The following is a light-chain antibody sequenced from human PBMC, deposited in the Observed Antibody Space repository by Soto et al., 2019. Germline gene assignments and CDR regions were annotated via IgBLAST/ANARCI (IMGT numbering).Light chain of an antibody. CDR2: TAS. J-gene: IGKJ4*01. Sequence: DIQMTQSPSSVSASVGDRVTITCRASQGISSWLAWYQQKPGKAPNLLIYTASSLQSGVPSRFSGSGSETEFSLTIGSLQMIYVASYYCQQTNSSPLTFGRGTKVEIK. CDR1: QGISSW. CDR3: QQTNSSPLT. V-gene: IGKV1-12*01.